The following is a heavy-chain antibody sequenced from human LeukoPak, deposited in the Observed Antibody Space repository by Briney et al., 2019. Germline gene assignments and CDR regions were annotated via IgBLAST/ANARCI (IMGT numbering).Heavy chain of an antibody. D-gene: IGHD6-19*01. J-gene: IGHJ4*02. V-gene: IGHV3-33*08. CDR1: GFTFSSYG. Sequence: PGRSLRLSCAASGFTFSSYGMHWVRQAPGKGLEWVAVIWYGGSNKYYADSVKGRFTISRDNSKNTLYLQMNSLRAEDTAVYYCASGGIAVTYYWGQGTLVTVSS. CDR2: IWYGGSNK. CDR3: ASGGIAVTYY.